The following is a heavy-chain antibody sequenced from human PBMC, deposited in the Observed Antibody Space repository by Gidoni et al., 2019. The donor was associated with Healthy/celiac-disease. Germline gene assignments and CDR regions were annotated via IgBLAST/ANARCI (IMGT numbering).Heavy chain of an antibody. D-gene: IGHD2-15*01. CDR3: ARGHSSLVQFDY. CDR2: IYYSGIT. V-gene: IGHV4-31*03. CDR1: GGSISSGGYY. J-gene: IGHJ4*02. Sequence: QLQLQDSGPGLVKPSQTLSLTCTFSGGSISSGGYYWSWIRQHPGKGLEWIGYIYYSGITYYNTSLKSRVTISVDTSKNQFALKMRAVNAADTAVYYCARGHSSLVQFDYWGQGTLVTVAS.